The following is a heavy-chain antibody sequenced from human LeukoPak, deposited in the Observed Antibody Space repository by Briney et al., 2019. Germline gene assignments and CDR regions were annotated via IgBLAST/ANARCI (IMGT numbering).Heavy chain of an antibody. CDR1: GFTFSNYG. CDR2: IRYDGSNK. J-gene: IGHJ6*03. Sequence: PGGSLRLSCAASGFTFSNYGMHWVRQTPGKGLEWVAFIRYDGSNKYYADSVKGRFTISRDNSKNTLYLQMNSLRAEDTAVYYCAKVVRFGELLPFYYYYMDVWGKGTTVTISS. CDR3: AKVVRFGELLPFYYYYMDV. D-gene: IGHD3-10*01. V-gene: IGHV3-30*02.